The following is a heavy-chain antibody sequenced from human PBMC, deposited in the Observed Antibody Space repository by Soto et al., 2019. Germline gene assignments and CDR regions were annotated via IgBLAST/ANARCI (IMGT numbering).Heavy chain of an antibody. CDR3: ARGLYSSSARYFDY. V-gene: IGHV3-21*01. D-gene: IGHD6-6*01. Sequence: EVQLVESGGGLVKPGGSLRLSCAASGFTFSSYSMNWVRQAPGKGLEWVSSISSSSSYIYYADSVKGRLTISRDNAKNSLYLQMNSLRAEDTAVYYCARGLYSSSARYFDYWGQGALVTVSS. CDR1: GFTFSSYS. CDR2: ISSSSSYI. J-gene: IGHJ4*02.